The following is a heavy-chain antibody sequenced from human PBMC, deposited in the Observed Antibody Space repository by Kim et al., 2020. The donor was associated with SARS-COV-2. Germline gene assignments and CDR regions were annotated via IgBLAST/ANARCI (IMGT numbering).Heavy chain of an antibody. CDR1: GFTFSSYE. CDR2: ISSSGSTI. V-gene: IGHV3-48*03. CDR3: ATGYCSGGSCSSVGY. J-gene: IGHJ4*02. Sequence: GGSLRLSCAASGFTFSSYEMNWVRQAPGKGLEWVSYISSSGSTIYYADSVKGRFTISRDNAKNSLYLQMNSLRAEDTAVYYCATGYCSGGSCSSVGYWGQGTLVTVSS. D-gene: IGHD2-15*01.